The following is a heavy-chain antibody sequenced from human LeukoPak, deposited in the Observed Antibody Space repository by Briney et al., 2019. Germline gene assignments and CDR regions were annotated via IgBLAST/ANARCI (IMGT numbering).Heavy chain of an antibody. V-gene: IGHV3-30*02. D-gene: IGHD2-2*01. CDR1: GFTFSSYG. CDR2: IRYDGSNK. CDR3: AKGLRPLYCSSTSCQVDY. Sequence: GGSLRLSCAASGFTFSSYGMHWVRQAPGKGLEWVAFIRYDGSNKYYADSVKGRFTISRDNSKNTLYLQMNSLRAEDTAVYYCAKGLRPLYCSSTSCQVDYWGQGTLVTVSS. J-gene: IGHJ4*02.